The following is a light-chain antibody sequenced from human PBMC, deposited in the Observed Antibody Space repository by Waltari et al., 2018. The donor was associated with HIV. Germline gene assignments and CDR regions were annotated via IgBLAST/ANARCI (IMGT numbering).Light chain of an antibody. V-gene: IGLV1-40*01. CDR1: PSNIGPGSV. J-gene: IGLJ2*01. CDR2: GNT. CDR3: QSYDRSLTGSVL. Sequence: HSVLTQPPSVSGAPGQRITIPCNCTPSNIGPGSVVHWAPHPPGKAPKRLIFGNTNRPSGVPARFSGSKSGTSASRAITGLQAEDEAHYYCQSYDRSLTGSVLFGGGTKLTVL.